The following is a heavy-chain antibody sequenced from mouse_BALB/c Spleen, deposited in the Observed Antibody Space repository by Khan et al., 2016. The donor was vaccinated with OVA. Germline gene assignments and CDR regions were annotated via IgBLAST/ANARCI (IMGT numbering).Heavy chain of an antibody. CDR3: ARGGSAGPAWFAY. V-gene: IGHV3-6*02. CDR1: GYSITSGYF. Sequence: EVQLQESGPGLVKPPQSLSLTCSVTGYSITSGYFWNWIRQFPGNKLEWMGYIRYDGNSNYNPSLKNRISITRDTSKNQFFLKLNSVTPEDTATYYCARGGSAGPAWFAYWGQGTLVTVSA. CDR2: IRYDGNS. D-gene: IGHD3-1*01. J-gene: IGHJ3*01.